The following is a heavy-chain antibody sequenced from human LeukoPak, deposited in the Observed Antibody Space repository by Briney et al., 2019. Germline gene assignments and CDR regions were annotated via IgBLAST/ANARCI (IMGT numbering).Heavy chain of an antibody. J-gene: IGHJ3*02. CDR3: ARGIAAAPRSAFDI. CDR2: INPNSGGT. V-gene: IGHV1-2*02. CDR1: GYTFTGYY. D-gene: IGHD6-13*01. Sequence: ASVKVSCKASGYTFTGYYMHWVRQAPGQGLESMGLINPNSGGTNYAQKFQGRVTMTRDTSISTAYMELSSLRSDDTAVYYCARGIAAAPRSAFDIWGQGTMVTVSS.